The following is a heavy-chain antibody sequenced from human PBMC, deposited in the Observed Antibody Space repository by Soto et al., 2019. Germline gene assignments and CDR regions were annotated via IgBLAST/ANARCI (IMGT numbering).Heavy chain of an antibody. V-gene: IGHV4-31*02. J-gene: IGHJ6*02. CDR1: GGSIRSGGYY. CDR2: IYYSGNT. D-gene: IGHD5-18*01. Sequence: SETLSLTCTVSGGSIRSGGYYWSWVRQNPRRGLEWIGNIYYSGNTYYNPSLKSRLTISVDTSKNQFSLNLSSVTAADTAVYYCARDRLMATAGTPGHYFGLDVWGQGTRVTVSS. CDR3: ARDRLMATAGTPGHYFGLDV.